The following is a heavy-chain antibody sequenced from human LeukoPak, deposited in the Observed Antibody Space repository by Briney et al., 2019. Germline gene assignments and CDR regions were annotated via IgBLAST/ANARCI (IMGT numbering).Heavy chain of an antibody. V-gene: IGHV3-23*01. Sequence: GGSLRLSCAASGFTFSTYVMSWVRQAPGKGLEWVSGISGSGDNTYYADSVKGRFTISRDNSKNTLYLQMNSRRAEDTDVYYGAKGSGYETDFDYGGQSTLVSVS. CDR2: ISGSGDNT. CDR3: AKGSGYETDFDY. J-gene: IGHJ4*02. D-gene: IGHD5-12*01. CDR1: GFTFSTYV.